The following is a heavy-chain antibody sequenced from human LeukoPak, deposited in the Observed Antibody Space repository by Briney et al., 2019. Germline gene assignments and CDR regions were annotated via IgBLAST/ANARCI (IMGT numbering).Heavy chain of an antibody. CDR1: GGTFSSYA. D-gene: IGHD3-10*01. CDR3: ARDIVVYYYGSGSYHGMDV. Sequence: SVKVSCKASGGTFSSYAISWVRQAPGQGLEWMGGIIPIFGTANYAQKFQGRVTITADKSTSTAYMELSSLRSEDTAVYYCARDIVVYYYGSGSYHGMDVWGKGTTVTVSS. J-gene: IGHJ6*04. CDR2: IIPIFGTA. V-gene: IGHV1-69*06.